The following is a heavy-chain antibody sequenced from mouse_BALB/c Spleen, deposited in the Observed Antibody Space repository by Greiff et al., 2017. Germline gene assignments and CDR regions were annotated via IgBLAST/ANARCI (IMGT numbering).Heavy chain of an antibody. CDR3: AREGDYGSSYTYAMDY. D-gene: IGHD1-1*01. CDR1: GYAFTNYL. Sequence: QVQLKQSGAELVRPGTSVKVSCKASGYAFTNYLIEWVKQRPGQGLEWIGVINPGSGGTNYNEKFKGKATLTADKSSSTAYMQLSSLTSDDSAVYFCAREGDYGSSYTYAMDYWGQGTSVTVSS. V-gene: IGHV1-54*01. CDR2: INPGSGGT. J-gene: IGHJ4*01.